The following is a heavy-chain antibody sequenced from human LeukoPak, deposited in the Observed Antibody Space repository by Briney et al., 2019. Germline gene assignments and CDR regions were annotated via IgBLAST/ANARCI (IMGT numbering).Heavy chain of an antibody. D-gene: IGHD5-24*01. CDR3: AGHSRRWLQFSGYYYGMDV. J-gene: IGHJ6*02. V-gene: IGHV5-51*01. Sequence: GESLKISCKGSGYSFTSYWIGWVRQMPGKGLEWMGIIYPGDSDTRYSPSFQGQVTISADKSISTAYLQWSSLKASDTAMYYCAGHSRRWLQFSGYYYGMDVWGQGTTVTVSS. CDR2: IYPGDSDT. CDR1: GYSFTSYW.